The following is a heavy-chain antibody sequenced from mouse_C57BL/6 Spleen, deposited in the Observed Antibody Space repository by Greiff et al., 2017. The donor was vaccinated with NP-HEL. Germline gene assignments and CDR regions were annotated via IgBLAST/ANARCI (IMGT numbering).Heavy chain of an antibody. J-gene: IGHJ2*01. V-gene: IGHV1-20*01. CDR2: INPYNGDT. Sequence: VQLQQSGPELVKPGDSVKISCKASGYSFTGYFMNWVMQSHGKSLEWIGRINPYNGDTFYNQKFKGKATLTVDKSSSTAHMELRSLTSEDSAVYYCARYYYGYYFDYWGQGTTLTVSS. CDR1: GYSFTGYF. CDR3: ARYYYGYYFDY. D-gene: IGHD1-1*01.